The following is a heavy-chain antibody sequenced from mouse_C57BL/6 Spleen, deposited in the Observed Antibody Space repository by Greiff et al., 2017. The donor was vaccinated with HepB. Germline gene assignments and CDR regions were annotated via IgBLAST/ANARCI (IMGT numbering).Heavy chain of an antibody. V-gene: IGHV14-3*01. CDR3: VEGVNYGGAWFAY. CDR1: GFNIKNTY. Sequence: EVQLQQSVAELVRPGASVKLSCTASGFNIKNTYMHWVKQRPEQGLEWIGRIDPANGNTKYAPKFQGKATITADTSSNTAYLQLSSLTSEDTAIYYCVEGVNYGGAWFAYWGQGTLVTVAA. J-gene: IGHJ3*01. CDR2: IDPANGNT. D-gene: IGHD1-1*01.